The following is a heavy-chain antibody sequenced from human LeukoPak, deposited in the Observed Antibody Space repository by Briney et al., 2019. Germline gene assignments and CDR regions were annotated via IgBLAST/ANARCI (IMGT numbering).Heavy chain of an antibody. V-gene: IGHV3-7*01. CDR1: GFTFSSYW. D-gene: IGHD6-13*01. J-gene: IGHJ3*02. CDR3: ARGGFEQQLVDAFDI. CDR2: IKQDGSEK. Sequence: PGGSLRLSCAASGFTFSSYWMSWVRQAPGKGLEWVANIKQDGSEKYYVDSVKGRFTISRDNSKNTLYLQMNSLRAEDTAVYYCARGGFEQQLVDAFDIWGQGTMVTVSS.